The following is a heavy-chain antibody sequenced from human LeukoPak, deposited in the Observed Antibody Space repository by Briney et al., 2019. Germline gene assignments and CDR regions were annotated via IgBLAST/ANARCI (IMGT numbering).Heavy chain of an antibody. CDR3: PKWGCESTGYEYFQH. D-gene: IGHD3-16*01. CDR1: GCTVSRNY. J-gene: IGHJ1*01. V-gene: IGHV3-53*05. Sequence: GGSLRLSCAASGCTVSRNYMSWVRQAPGKGQEWVSVIYSGGSIYYADSVKGRFTISRDNAKNSLYLQMNSLRAEDTALYYCPKWGCESTGYEYFQHWGQGSLVTVYS. CDR2: IYSGGSI.